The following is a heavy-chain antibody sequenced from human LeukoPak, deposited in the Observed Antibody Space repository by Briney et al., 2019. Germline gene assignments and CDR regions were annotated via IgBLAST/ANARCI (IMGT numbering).Heavy chain of an antibody. V-gene: IGHV4-4*07. Sequence: SETLSLTCTVSGDSLSSSYWSWVRQPAGKGLEWIGRIYNTGSTNYNPSLKSRVTISVDTSKNQFSLKLSSVTAADTAVYYCARVKLNYYDSSTYAFDIWGQGTMVTVSS. D-gene: IGHD3-22*01. CDR2: IYNTGST. J-gene: IGHJ3*02. CDR3: ARVKLNYYDSSTYAFDI. CDR1: GDSLSSSY.